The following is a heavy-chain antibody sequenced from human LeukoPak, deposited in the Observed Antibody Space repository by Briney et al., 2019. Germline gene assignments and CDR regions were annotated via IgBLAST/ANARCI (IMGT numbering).Heavy chain of an antibody. CDR3: VRPSVATGNWFDP. D-gene: IGHD6-13*01. CDR1: GFTFSSYW. Sequence: PGGSLRLSCAASGFTFSSYWMHWVRQAPGKGLVWVSRISSDGTTTSYADSVKGRFTISRDNAKNTLYLQMNTLRADDTAVYYCVRPSVATGNWFDPWGQGTLVTVSS. CDR2: ISSDGTTT. V-gene: IGHV3-74*01. J-gene: IGHJ5*02.